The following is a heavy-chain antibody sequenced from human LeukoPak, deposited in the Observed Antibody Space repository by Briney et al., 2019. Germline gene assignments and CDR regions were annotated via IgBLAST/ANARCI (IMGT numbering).Heavy chain of an antibody. V-gene: IGHV4-39*01. D-gene: IGHD6-6*01. Sequence: KPSETLSLTCTVSGGCSSSSFYYWGWIRQPPGKVLGRIGGLYYSGDTYYNPSLKSRVTISVDTSKHQFSLNLNSVTAADTAVYYCARPSIAARHLSFGLWGRGTLVTVSS. J-gene: IGHJ2*01. CDR2: LYYSGDT. CDR1: GGCSSSSFYY. CDR3: ARPSIAARHLSFGL.